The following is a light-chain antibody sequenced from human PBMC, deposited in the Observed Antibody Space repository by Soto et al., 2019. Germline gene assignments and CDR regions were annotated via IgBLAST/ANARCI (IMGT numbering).Light chain of an antibody. Sequence: QSVLTQPASLSGSPGQPLTIPPTGNSSDVGGYNYVFWYQQHPGKAPKLMIYDVSNRPSGVFNRFSGSKSGNTASLTISGLQAEDEADYYCSSYTSSSPLFGTGTKVTVL. CDR2: DVS. J-gene: IGLJ1*01. CDR3: SSYTSSSPL. V-gene: IGLV2-14*01. CDR1: SSDVGGYNY.